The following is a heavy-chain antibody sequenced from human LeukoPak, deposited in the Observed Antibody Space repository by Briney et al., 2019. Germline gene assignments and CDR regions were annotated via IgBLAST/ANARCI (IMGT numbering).Heavy chain of an antibody. CDR2: ISSSSSYI. D-gene: IGHD4-11*01. CDR3: ARETTVTTVREYYYYYYMDV. Sequence: GGSLRLSCAASGLTFKTHWMSWVRQAPGKGLEWVSSISSSSSYIYYADSVKGRFTISRDNAKNSLYLQMNSLRAEDTAVYYCARETTVTTVREYYYYYYMDVWGKGTTVTISS. V-gene: IGHV3-21*01. J-gene: IGHJ6*03. CDR1: GLTFKTHW.